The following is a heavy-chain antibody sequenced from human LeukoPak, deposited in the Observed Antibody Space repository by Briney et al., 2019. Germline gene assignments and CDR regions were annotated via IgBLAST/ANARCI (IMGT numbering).Heavy chain of an antibody. CDR2: IIPIFGTA. D-gene: IGHD3-3*01. CDR3: ARDGNDFWRRNAFDI. CDR1: GGTFSSYA. Sequence: SVKVSCKASGGTFSSYAISWVRQAPGQGLEWMGGIIPIFGTANYAQKFQGRVTITTDESTSRAYMELSSLRSEDTAVYYCARDGNDFWRRNAFDIWGQGTMVTVSS. J-gene: IGHJ3*02. V-gene: IGHV1-69*05.